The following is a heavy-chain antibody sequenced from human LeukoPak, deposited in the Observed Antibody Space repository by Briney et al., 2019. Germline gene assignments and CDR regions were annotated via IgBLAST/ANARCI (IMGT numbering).Heavy chain of an antibody. V-gene: IGHV1-69*01. CDR2: IIPIFGTA. Sequence: GSSVKVSCRASGGTFSSYAISWARQAPGQGLEWMGGIIPIFGTANYAQKFQGRVTITADESTSTAYMELSSLRSEDTAVYYCARDIVVVVAASYYYYYGMDVWGKGTTVTVSS. CDR3: ARDIVVVVAASYYYYYGMDV. D-gene: IGHD2-15*01. CDR1: GGTFSSYA. J-gene: IGHJ6*04.